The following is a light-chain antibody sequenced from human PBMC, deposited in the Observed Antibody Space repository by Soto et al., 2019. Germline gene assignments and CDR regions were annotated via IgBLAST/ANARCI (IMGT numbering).Light chain of an antibody. J-gene: IGKJ1*01. V-gene: IGKV3-15*01. CDR3: HQYNDWA. CDR2: GAS. CDR1: QSVGTN. Sequence: EIVMTQSPGTLSVSPGERATLSCRTSQSVGTNVAWYQLRRGQAPRLLIYGASTSATGIPARFSGSGSGTEFTITISSLQYEDFTVYYRHQYNDWAFGQGTKVEIK.